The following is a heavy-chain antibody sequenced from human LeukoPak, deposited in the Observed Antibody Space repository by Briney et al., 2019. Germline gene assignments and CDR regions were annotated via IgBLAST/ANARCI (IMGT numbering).Heavy chain of an antibody. CDR2: IYYSGST. V-gene: IGHV4-59*11. J-gene: IGHJ4*02. Sequence: SETLSLTCTVSGGSISSHYWSWIRQPPGQGLERIGYIYYSGSTNYNPSLKSRVTISVDTSKNQFSLKLSSVTAADTAVYYCARGRWLQFEYYFDYWGQGTLVTVSS. D-gene: IGHD5-24*01. CDR3: ARGRWLQFEYYFDY. CDR1: GGSISSHY.